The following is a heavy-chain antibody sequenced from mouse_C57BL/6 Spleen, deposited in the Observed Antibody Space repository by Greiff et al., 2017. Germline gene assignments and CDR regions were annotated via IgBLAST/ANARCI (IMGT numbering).Heavy chain of an antibody. CDR1: GYTFTDYE. CDR2: IDPETGGT. J-gene: IGHJ4*01. D-gene: IGHD1-1*01. CDR3: TMGIYYYGSSHYYAMDY. Sequence: VQLQQSGAELVRPGASVTLSCKASGYTFTDYEMHWVKQTPVHGLEWIGAIDPETGGTAYNQQFKGKAILTADKSSSTAYMELRSLTSEDSAVYYCTMGIYYYGSSHYYAMDYWGQGTSVTVSS. V-gene: IGHV1-15*01.